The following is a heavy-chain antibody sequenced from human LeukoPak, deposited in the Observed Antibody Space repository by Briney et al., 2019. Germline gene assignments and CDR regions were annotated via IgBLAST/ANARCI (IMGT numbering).Heavy chain of an antibody. CDR3: AKDRQGGYYDSSGYLNWFDP. J-gene: IGHJ5*02. CDR2: ISGSGGST. D-gene: IGHD3-22*01. V-gene: IGHV3-23*01. Sequence: GGSLRPSCAASGFTFSSYAMSWVRQAPGKGLEWVSAISGSGGSTYYADSVKGRFTISRDSSKNTLYLQMNSLRAEDTAVYYCAKDRQGGYYDSSGYLNWFDPWGQGTLVTVSS. CDR1: GFTFSSYA.